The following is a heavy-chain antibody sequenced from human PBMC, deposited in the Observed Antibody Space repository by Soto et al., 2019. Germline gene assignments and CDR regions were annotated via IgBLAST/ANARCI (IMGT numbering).Heavy chain of an antibody. CDR2: SFYSGRT. CDR1: GGSISSGGYY. Sequence: QVQLQESGPGLVKPSQTLSLTCTVSGGSISSGGYYWSWIRQHPGKGLEWIGYSFYSGRTYYNPSLKSRVTISVDTSKNQFSLKLSSVTAADTAVYYCARDFRSGYYLPRYWGQGTLVTVSS. J-gene: IGHJ4*02. CDR3: ARDFRSGYYLPRY. V-gene: IGHV4-31*03. D-gene: IGHD3-3*01.